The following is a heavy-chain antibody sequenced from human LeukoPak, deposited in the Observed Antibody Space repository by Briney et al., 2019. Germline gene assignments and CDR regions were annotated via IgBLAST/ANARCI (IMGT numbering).Heavy chain of an antibody. CDR2: IKQDGREK. J-gene: IGHJ5*02. Sequence: GGSLRLSCAASGFTFSSYWMSWVRQAPGKGLEWVANIKQDGREKYYVDSVKGPFTISRDNAKNSLYLQMNSLRVEDTAVYYCARDQGYSSGWPFNWFDPWGQGTLVTVSS. V-gene: IGHV3-7*01. D-gene: IGHD6-19*01. CDR1: GFTFSSYW. CDR3: ARDQGYSSGWPFNWFDP.